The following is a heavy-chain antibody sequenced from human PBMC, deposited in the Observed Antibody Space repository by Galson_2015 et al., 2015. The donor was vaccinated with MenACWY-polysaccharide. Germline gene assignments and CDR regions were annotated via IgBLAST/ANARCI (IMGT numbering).Heavy chain of an antibody. J-gene: IGHJ5*02. CDR2: LNSGATNT. CDR3: AKDSTDFWSVAGRFDH. CDR1: GLTFSSYA. D-gene: IGHD3-3*01. V-gene: IGHV3-23*01. Sequence: SLRLSCAASGLTFSSYAMGWVRQAPGKGPEWVSGLNSGATNTYYADSVRGRFTISRDNSKNTLYLQMNSLRAEDTAVYYCAKDSTDFWSVAGRFDHWGQGTLVTVSS.